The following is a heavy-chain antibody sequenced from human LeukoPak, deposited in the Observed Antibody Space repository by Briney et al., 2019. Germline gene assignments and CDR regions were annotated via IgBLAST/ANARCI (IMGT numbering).Heavy chain of an antibody. CDR2: IKEDGSQK. CDR3: ASSEVTRGGWDY. Sequence: PGGSLRLSCEVSGFTFSRYWMSLVRQAPGKGLEWVANIKEDGSQKYYVDSVKGRFSISRDNAKNSLYLQMNSLRVEDTAVYYCASSEVTRGGWDYWGQGSLVTVSS. D-gene: IGHD2-21*02. V-gene: IGHV3-7*01. J-gene: IGHJ4*02. CDR1: GFTFSRYW.